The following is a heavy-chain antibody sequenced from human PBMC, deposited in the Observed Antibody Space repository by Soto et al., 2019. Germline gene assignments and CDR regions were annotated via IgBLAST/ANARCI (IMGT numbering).Heavy chain of an antibody. D-gene: IGHD2-15*01. Sequence: GGSLRLSCAASGFTFDDYAMHWVRQAPGKGLEWVSGISWNSGSIGYADSVKGRFTISRDNAKNSLYLQMNSLRAEDTALYYCAKDSFEVVAATGSWFDPWGQGTLVTVSS. CDR1: GFTFDDYA. CDR3: AKDSFEVVAATGSWFDP. J-gene: IGHJ5*02. CDR2: ISWNSGSI. V-gene: IGHV3-9*01.